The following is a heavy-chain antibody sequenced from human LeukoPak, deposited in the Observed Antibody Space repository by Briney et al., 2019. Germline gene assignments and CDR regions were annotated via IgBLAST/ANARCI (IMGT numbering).Heavy chain of an antibody. CDR2: ISGRDDRT. CDR1: GFSFSNYA. Sequence: SGGSLRLSCAASGFSFSNYAMSWVRQVPGKGLEWVSDISGRDDRTYYADSVKGRFTISRDTSKNTLYLQMNSLRAEDTAVYYCAKWGDYDVLTGYYDSDYWGQGTLVTVSS. J-gene: IGHJ4*02. CDR3: AKWGDYDVLTGYYDSDY. D-gene: IGHD3-9*01. V-gene: IGHV3-23*01.